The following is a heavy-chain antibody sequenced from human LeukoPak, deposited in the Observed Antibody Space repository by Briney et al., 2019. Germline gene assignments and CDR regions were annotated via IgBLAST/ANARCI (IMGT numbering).Heavy chain of an antibody. CDR2: ISYDGSNK. Sequence: GGSLRLSCAASGFTFKNYAMHWVRQAPGKGLEWVAIISYDGSNKYGDSVTGRFTISRDNSKNTLYLQMNSLRAEDTAVYYCAKILERELQYYYYGMDVWGQGTSVTVSS. J-gene: IGHJ6*02. CDR1: GFTFKNYA. D-gene: IGHD5-24*01. CDR3: AKILERELQYYYYGMDV. V-gene: IGHV3-30-3*02.